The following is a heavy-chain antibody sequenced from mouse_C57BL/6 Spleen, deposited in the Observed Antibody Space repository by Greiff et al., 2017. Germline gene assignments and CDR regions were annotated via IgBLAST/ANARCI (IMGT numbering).Heavy chain of an antibody. Sequence: EVKLVESGGGLVQPKGSLKLSCAASGFSFNTYAMNWVRQAPGKGLEWVARIRSKSNNYATYYADSVKDRFTISRDDSVSMLYLQMNNLKTEDTAMYYCVRGNYDPRGFAMDYWGQGTSVTVSS. V-gene: IGHV10-1*01. CDR3: VRGNYDPRGFAMDY. D-gene: IGHD2-4*01. J-gene: IGHJ4*01. CDR1: GFSFNTYA. CDR2: IRSKSNNYAT.